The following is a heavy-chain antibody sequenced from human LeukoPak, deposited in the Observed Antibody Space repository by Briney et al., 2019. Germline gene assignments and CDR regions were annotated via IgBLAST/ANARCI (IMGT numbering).Heavy chain of an antibody. CDR1: GGTFSSYA. D-gene: IGHD5-12*01. CDR2: IIIIFGTA. V-gene: IGHV1-69*13. Sequence: AAGKVSCKASGGTFSSYAISWVRQAPGQGLEWMGGIIIIFGTANYAQKFQGRVTITADESTSTAYMELSSLRSEDTAVYYCARAPGIVATRDYYGMDVWGQGTTVTVCS. J-gene: IGHJ6*02. CDR3: ARAPGIVATRDYYGMDV.